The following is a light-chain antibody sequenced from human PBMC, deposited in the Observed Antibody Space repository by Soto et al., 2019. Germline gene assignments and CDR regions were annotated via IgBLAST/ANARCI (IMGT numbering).Light chain of an antibody. CDR2: AAS. Sequence: ANQMPPSPSPMSASVGYIFPITFRATQGIRNELGWYQQKPGKAPKLMIYAASSLQSGVKSRFSGSASGTDFTLTISSMQPEDFATYYCIKDYNYHREFGKGNKVDIK. V-gene: IGKV1-6*01. J-gene: IGKJ1*01. CDR1: QGIRNE. CDR3: IKDYNYHRE.